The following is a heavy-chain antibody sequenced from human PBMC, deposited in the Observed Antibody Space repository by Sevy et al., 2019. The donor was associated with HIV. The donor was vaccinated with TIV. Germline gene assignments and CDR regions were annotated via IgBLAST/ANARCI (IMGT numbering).Heavy chain of an antibody. V-gene: IGHV3-48*02. Sequence: GGSLRLSCAASGFTFSSYSMNWVRQAPGKGLEWVSYISSSSSTIYYADSVKGRFTISRDNAKNSLYLQMNSLRDEDAAVYYCAGVEGAARSWYFDYSGQGTLGTVSS. CDR2: ISSSSSTI. CDR1: GFTFSSYS. CDR3: AGVEGAARSWYFDY. D-gene: IGHD1-26*01. J-gene: IGHJ4*02.